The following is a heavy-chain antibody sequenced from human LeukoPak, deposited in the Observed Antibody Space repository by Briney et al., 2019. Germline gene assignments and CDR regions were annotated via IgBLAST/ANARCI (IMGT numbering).Heavy chain of an antibody. CDR1: GYTFTTYA. Sequence: GASVKVSCKASGYTFTTYAMNWVRQAPGQGLEWMGWINTNTGNPTYAQGFTGRFVFSLDTSVSTAYLQISSLKAEDTAVYYCAREMVRNYYDSSGYDGGENAHQLNDYWGQGTLVTVSS. CDR3: AREMVRNYYDSSGYDGGENAHQLNDY. D-gene: IGHD3-22*01. J-gene: IGHJ4*02. CDR2: INTNTGNP. V-gene: IGHV7-4-1*02.